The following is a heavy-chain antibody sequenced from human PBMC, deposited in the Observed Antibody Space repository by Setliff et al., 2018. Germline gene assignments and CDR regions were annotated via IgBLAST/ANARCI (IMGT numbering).Heavy chain of an antibody. J-gene: IGHJ4*02. Sequence: SETLSLTCAVYGGSFSTYYWIWIRQPPGKGLEWIGEINHSGSTNYNPSLKSRVTISVDTSKNQFSLELSSVTAADTAMYYCATLWAAADHDSWGQGTLVTVSS. CDR2: INHSGST. CDR3: ATLWAAADHDS. V-gene: IGHV4-34*01. D-gene: IGHD6-13*01. CDR1: GGSFSTYY.